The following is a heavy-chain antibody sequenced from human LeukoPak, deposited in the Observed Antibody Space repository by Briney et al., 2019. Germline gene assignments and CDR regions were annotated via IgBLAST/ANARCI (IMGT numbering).Heavy chain of an antibody. CDR1: GGSISSDNYQ. CDR2: INYSGST. D-gene: IGHD3-10*01. V-gene: IGHV4-30-4*01. J-gene: IGHJ5*02. Sequence: PSQTLSLTCTVSGGSISSDNYQWSWIWQPPGKGLEWIGYINYSGSTYYNPSLKSRVTISVGTSKNHFSLRLSSVTAADTAVYYCARYGSGSTWFDPWGQGTLVTVSS. CDR3: ARYGSGSTWFDP.